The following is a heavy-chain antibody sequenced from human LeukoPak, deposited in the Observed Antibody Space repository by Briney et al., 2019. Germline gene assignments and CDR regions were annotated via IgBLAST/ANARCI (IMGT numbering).Heavy chain of an antibody. J-gene: IGHJ5*02. V-gene: IGHV4-34*01. CDR3: ASFYSSSSGDYNWFDP. D-gene: IGHD6-6*01. CDR1: GGSFSGYY. CDR2: INHSGST. Sequence: PSETLSLTCAVYGGSFSGYYWSWIRQPPGKGLEWIGEINHSGSTNYNPSLKSRVTISVDTSKNQFSLKLSSVTAADTAVYYCASFYSSSSGDYNWFDPWGQETLVTVSS.